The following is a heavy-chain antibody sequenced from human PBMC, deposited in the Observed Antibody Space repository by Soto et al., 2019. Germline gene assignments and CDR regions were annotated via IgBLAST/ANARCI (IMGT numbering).Heavy chain of an antibody. V-gene: IGHV1-3*04. CDR3: ARGHWTQTLADYYLDS. J-gene: IGHJ4*02. CDR1: GFTFTGSS. Sequence: ASVKVSCKASGFTFTGSSIHWVRQAPGQNLQWLGWIDTNNGRTKYSQTFQGRVAISRDTSASTTYMELNSLKSEDTAVYYCARGHWTQTLADYYLDSWAQGTLVTVSS. D-gene: IGHD1-1*01. CDR2: IDTNNGRT.